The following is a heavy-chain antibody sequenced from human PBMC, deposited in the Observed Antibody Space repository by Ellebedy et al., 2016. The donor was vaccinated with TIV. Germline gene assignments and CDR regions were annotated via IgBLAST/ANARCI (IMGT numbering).Heavy chain of an antibody. CDR1: GGTFKTYT. Sequence: ASVKVSCKASGGTFKTYTVTWVRQAPGQGLEWMGGILPISPTPNYAQKFQGRVTITADESANIVYMELSSLSSEDTAVYYCARGKDSGNYVGWFDPWGQGTLVTVSS. V-gene: IGHV1-69*13. CDR3: ARGKDSGNYVGWFDP. D-gene: IGHD4-11*01. CDR2: ILPISPTP. J-gene: IGHJ5*02.